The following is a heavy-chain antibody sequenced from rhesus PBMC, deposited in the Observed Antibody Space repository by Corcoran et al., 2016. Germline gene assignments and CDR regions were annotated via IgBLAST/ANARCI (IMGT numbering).Heavy chain of an antibody. V-gene: IGHV4-106*01. CDR2: IYGSGGGT. J-gene: IGHJ4*01. CDR1: GGSISDDYY. D-gene: IGHD3-16*01. CDR3: AREGYYYSGSYYYDFDY. Sequence: QVQLQESGPGLVKPSETLSLTCAVSGGSISDDYYWSGLRQPPGEGLGWIGYIYGSGGGTNYKPSLKNRVTISIDTSKNQFSLKLSSVTAADTAVYYCAREGYYYSGSYYYDFDYWGQGVLVTVSS.